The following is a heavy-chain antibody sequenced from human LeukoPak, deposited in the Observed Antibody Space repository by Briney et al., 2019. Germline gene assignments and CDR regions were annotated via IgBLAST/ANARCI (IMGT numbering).Heavy chain of an antibody. J-gene: IGHJ6*03. CDR2: ISYSGGP. Sequence: SETLSLTCTVSGDSISSYHWSWIRQPPGKGLEWIGYISYSGGPNYNPSHKSRVTISVDTSKNQFSLKLTSVTAADTAVYYCARRGGDMPARGFMDVWGKGTTVTVSS. V-gene: IGHV4-59*01. D-gene: IGHD3-16*01. CDR1: GDSISSYH. CDR3: ARRGGDMPARGFMDV.